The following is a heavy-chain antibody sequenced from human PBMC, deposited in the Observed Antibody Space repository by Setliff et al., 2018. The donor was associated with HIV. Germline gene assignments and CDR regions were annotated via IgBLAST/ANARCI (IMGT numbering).Heavy chain of an antibody. V-gene: IGHV4-34*01. Sequence: SGTLSLTCAVFGGSFSDFYWSWIRQPPGKGLEWIGEISYSGSTVYNPSLKSRVTISVDTSQNQFSLKLSSVTAADTAIYYCARRIYGNNPYFDYWSQGTLVTVSS. J-gene: IGHJ4*02. CDR2: ISYSGST. CDR3: ARRIYGNNPYFDY. CDR1: GGSFSDFY. D-gene: IGHD4-17*01.